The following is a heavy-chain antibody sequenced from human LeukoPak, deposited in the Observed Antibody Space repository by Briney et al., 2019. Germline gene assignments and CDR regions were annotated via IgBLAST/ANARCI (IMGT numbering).Heavy chain of an antibody. D-gene: IGHD6-6*01. CDR2: INPNSGGT. CDR1: GYTFTGYY. Sequence: ASVKVSCKASGYTFTGYYMHWVRQAPGQGLEWMGWINPNSGGTNYAQKFQGRVTMTRDTSIGTAYMELSRLRSDDTAVYYCARAGIAARSGWFDPWGQGTLVTVSS. J-gene: IGHJ5*02. CDR3: ARAGIAARSGWFDP. V-gene: IGHV1-2*02.